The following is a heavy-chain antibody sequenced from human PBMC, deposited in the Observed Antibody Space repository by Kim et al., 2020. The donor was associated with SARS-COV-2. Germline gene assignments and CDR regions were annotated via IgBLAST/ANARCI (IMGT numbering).Heavy chain of an antibody. Sequence: SETLSLTCTVSGGSISSSSYYWGWIRQPPGKGLEWIGSIYYSGSTYYNPSLKSRVTISVDTSKNQFSLKLSSVTAADTAVYYCARHAINRQWLVQAFDYWGQGTLVTVSS. D-gene: IGHD6-19*01. CDR2: IYYSGST. V-gene: IGHV4-39*01. J-gene: IGHJ4*02. CDR1: GGSISSSSYY. CDR3: ARHAINRQWLVQAFDY.